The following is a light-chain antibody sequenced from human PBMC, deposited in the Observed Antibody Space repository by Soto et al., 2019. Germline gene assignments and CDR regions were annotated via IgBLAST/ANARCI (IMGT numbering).Light chain of an antibody. CDR2: WAS. CDR1: QSVLYSSNNKNY. CDR3: QQYYSTPT. V-gene: IGKV4-1*01. J-gene: IGKJ1*01. Sequence: DIVMTQSPDSLAVSLGERATINCKSSQSVLYSSNNKNYLAWYQQKPGQPPKLLIYWASTRESGVPDRFSGSGSGTDFTITISSLQAEDVAFYYCQQYYSTPTFGQGTKVEIK.